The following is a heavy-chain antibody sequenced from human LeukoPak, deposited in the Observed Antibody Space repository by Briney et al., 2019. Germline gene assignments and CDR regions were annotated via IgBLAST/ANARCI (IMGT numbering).Heavy chain of an antibody. CDR2: FDPEDGET. Sequence: GASVKVSCKVSGYTLTELSMHWVRQAPGKGLEWMGGFDPEDGETIYAQKFQGRVTITRDTSASTAYMELSSLRSEDTAVYYCARTHTVTTSFDYWGQGTLVTVSS. J-gene: IGHJ4*02. V-gene: IGHV1-24*01. D-gene: IGHD4-17*01. CDR3: ARTHTVTTSFDY. CDR1: GYTLTELS.